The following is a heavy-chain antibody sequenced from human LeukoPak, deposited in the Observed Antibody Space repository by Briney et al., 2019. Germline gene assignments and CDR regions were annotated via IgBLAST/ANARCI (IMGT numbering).Heavy chain of an antibody. J-gene: IGHJ4*02. V-gene: IGHV1-69*13. CDR2: IIPIFGTA. CDR1: GGTFSSYA. Sequence: SVKVSCKASGGTFSSYAISWVRQAPGQGLEWMGGIIPIFGTANYAQKFQGRVTITADESTSTAYMELRSLRSDDTAVYYCARHKVVPAARSFDYWGQGTLVTVSS. CDR3: ARHKVVPAARSFDY. D-gene: IGHD2-2*01.